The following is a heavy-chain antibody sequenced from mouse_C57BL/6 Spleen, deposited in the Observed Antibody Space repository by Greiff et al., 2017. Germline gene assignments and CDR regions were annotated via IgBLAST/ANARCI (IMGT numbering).Heavy chain of an antibody. CDR2: ISGGGGNT. Sequence: EVKVVESGGGLVKPGGSLKLSCAASGFTFSSYTMSWVRQTPEKRLEWVATISGGGGNTYYPDSVKGRFTISRDNAKNTLYLQMSSLRSEDTALYYCARQGYEYYYAMDYWGQGTSVTVSS. CDR1: GFTFSSYT. V-gene: IGHV5-9*01. CDR3: ARQGYEYYYAMDY. D-gene: IGHD2-2*01. J-gene: IGHJ4*01.